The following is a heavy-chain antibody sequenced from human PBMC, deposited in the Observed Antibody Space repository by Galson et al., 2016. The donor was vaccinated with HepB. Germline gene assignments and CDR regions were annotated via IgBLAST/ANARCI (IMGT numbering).Heavy chain of an antibody. CDR1: GFTFRSYA. D-gene: IGHD2-15*01. V-gene: IGHV3-21*01. J-gene: IGHJ4*02. Sequence: SLRLSCAASGFTFRSYAMNWVRQAPGKGLEWVSSISSSSTYIYYADSVKGRFTISRDNAKNSLYLQMNSLRAEDTVVYYCARADSVFDYWGQGTLVTVSS. CDR3: ARADSVFDY. CDR2: ISSSSTYI.